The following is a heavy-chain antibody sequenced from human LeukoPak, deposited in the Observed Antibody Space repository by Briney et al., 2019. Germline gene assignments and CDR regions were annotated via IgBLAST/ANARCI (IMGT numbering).Heavy chain of an antibody. CDR3: ARDRQLWLRIRFYFDY. V-gene: IGHV4-59*01. CDR1: GGSISSYY. J-gene: IGHJ4*02. CDR2: IYYSGST. Sequence: SETLSLTCTVSGGSISSYYWSWIRQPPGKGLEWIGYIYYSGSTNYNPSLKSRVTISVDTSKNQFSLKLSSVTAEDTAVYYCARDRQLWLRIRFYFDYWGQGTLVTVSS. D-gene: IGHD5-18*01.